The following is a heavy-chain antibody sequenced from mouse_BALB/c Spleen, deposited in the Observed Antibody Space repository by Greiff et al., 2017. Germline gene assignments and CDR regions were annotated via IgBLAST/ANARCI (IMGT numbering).Heavy chain of an antibody. J-gene: IGHJ4*01. CDR1: GYTFTSYW. V-gene: IGHV1S22*01. D-gene: IGHD2-3*01. CDR3: TRDGGYYGSYYAMDY. Sequence: LQQPGSELVRPGASVKLSCKASGYTFTSYWMHWVKQRPGQGLEWIGNIYPGSGSTNYDEKFKSKATLTVDTSSSTAYMQLSSLTSEDSAVYYCTRDGGYYGSYYAMDYWGQGTSVTVSS. CDR2: IYPGSGST.